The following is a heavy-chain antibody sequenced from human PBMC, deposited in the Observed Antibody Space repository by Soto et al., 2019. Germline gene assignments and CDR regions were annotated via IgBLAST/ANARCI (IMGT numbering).Heavy chain of an antibody. J-gene: IGHJ4*02. CDR3: APQAFDY. CDR2: VWLDGSNK. V-gene: IGHV3-30*02. Sequence: PGGSLRLSCAASGFTFSNYGMHWVRQAPGKGLEWVAFVWLDGSNKYYADSVRDRFTISRVNSKNTLYLQVNSLRAEDTAVYHCAPQAFDYWGQGTLVTVSS. CDR1: GFTFSNYG.